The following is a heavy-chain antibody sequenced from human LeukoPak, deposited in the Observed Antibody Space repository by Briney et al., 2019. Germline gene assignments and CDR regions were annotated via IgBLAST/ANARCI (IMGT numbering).Heavy chain of an antibody. CDR3: AKEPPSKYSSGSYFDY. J-gene: IGHJ4*02. D-gene: IGHD6-19*01. CDR2: ISGSGGST. CDR1: GFTFSSYA. V-gene: IGHV3-23*01. Sequence: GGSLRLSCAASGFTFSSYAMSWVRQAPGKGLERVSAISGSGGSTYYADSVKGRFTISGDNSKNTLYLQMNSLRAEDTAVYYCAKEPPSKYSSGSYFDYWGQGTLVTVSS.